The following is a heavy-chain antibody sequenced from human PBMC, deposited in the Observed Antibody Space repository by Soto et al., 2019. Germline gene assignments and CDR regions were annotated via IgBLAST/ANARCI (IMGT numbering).Heavy chain of an antibody. CDR3: TRGHYYGMDV. Sequence: LRLSCAASGFTFSAYWMHWVRQAPGKGLVWVSRTNTDGTATTYADSVEGRFTISRDNAKNMLYLQMNSLRAEDTAVYYCTRGHYYGMDVWGQGTTVTVSS. CDR1: GFTFSAYW. CDR2: TNTDGTAT. J-gene: IGHJ6*02. V-gene: IGHV3-74*03.